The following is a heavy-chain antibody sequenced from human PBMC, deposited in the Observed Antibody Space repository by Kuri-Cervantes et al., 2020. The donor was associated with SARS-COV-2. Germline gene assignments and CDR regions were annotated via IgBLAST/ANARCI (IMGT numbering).Heavy chain of an antibody. V-gene: IGHV3-7*03. CDR3: ARDGDFWSGYSEGYCSGGSCYPGD. J-gene: IGHJ4*02. D-gene: IGHD2-15*01. CDR1: GFTFSSYW. CDR2: IKQDGSEK. Sequence: GESLKISCAASGFTFSSYWMSWVRQAPGKGLEWVANIKQDGSEKYYVDSVKGRFTIPRDNAKNSLYLQMNSLRAEDTAVYYCARDGDFWSGYSEGYCSGGSCYPGDWGQGTLVTVSS.